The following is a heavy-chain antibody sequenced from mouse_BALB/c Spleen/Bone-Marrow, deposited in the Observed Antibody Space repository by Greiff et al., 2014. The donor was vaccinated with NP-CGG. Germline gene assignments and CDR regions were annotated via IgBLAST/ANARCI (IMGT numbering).Heavy chain of an antibody. CDR1: GFNIKDTY. CDR2: IDPANGNT. CDR3: AAYYRYLAWFAY. D-gene: IGHD2-14*01. V-gene: IGHV14-3*02. J-gene: IGHJ3*01. Sequence: EVQLQQSGAELVKPGASVKLSCTASGFNIKDTYMHWVKQGPEQGLEWIGRIDPANGNTKYDPKFQGKATITADTSSNTAYLQLSXLXXEDTAVYYCAAYYRYLAWFAYWGQGTLVTVSA.